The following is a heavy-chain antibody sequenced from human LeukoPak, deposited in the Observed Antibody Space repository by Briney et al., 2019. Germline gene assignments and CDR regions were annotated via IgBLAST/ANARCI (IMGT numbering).Heavy chain of an antibody. CDR2: IRYDGSNK. Sequence: GGSLRLSCAASGFTFSSYGMHWVRQAPGKGLEWVAFIRYDGSNKYYADSVKGRFTISRDNSKNTLYLQTNSLRAEDTAVYYCARVGRPGYYYMGVWGKGTTVTVSS. CDR1: GFTFSSYG. CDR3: ARVGRPGYYYMGV. D-gene: IGHD1-14*01. V-gene: IGHV3-30*02. J-gene: IGHJ6*03.